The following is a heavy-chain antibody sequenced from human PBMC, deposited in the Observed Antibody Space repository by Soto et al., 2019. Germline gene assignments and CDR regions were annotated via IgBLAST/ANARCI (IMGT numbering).Heavy chain of an antibody. CDR3: ARERHLNSPSDAFDL. CDR1: GYNFIAQN. CDR2: MNPNGGCS. D-gene: IGHD1-7*01. Sequence: QVHLVQSGAEVKKPGASVKVSCMASGYNFIAQNRHWVRQAPGLGLEWMGKMNPNGGCSDYAQEVQGRVTVTRDTSISTVYMELTSLKSDDTAVYYCARERHLNSPSDAFDLWGQGTMVIVSS. V-gene: IGHV1-2*02. J-gene: IGHJ3*01.